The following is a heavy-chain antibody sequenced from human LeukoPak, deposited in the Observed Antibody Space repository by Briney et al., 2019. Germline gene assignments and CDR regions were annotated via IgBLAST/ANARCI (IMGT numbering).Heavy chain of an antibody. CDR1: GFTFSDYY. J-gene: IGHJ4*02. CDR3: ARDLSDGVVVIAMAFVY. Sequence: GGSLRLSCAASGFTFSDYYMSWIRQAPGKGLEWVSYISSSSSYIYYADSVKGRFTISRDNAKNSLYLQMNSLRAEDTAVYYCARDLSDGVVVIAMAFVYWGQGTLVTVSS. V-gene: IGHV3-11*06. D-gene: IGHD2-21*01. CDR2: ISSSSSYI.